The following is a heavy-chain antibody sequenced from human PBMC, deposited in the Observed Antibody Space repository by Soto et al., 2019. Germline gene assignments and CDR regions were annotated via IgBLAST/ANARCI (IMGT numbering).Heavy chain of an antibody. CDR2: IYHSGST. CDR1: GGSISSGNW. Sequence: PSETLSLTCAVSGGSISSGNWWSWVRQPPGKGLEWIGEIYHSGSTNYNPSLKSRVTISVDKSKNQFSLKLSSVTAADTAVYYCATFKYYYYGMDVWGQGTTVTVSS. V-gene: IGHV4-4*02. J-gene: IGHJ6*02. CDR3: ATFKYYYYGMDV.